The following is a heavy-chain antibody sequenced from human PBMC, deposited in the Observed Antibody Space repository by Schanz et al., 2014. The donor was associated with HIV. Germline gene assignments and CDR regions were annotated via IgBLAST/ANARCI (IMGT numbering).Heavy chain of an antibody. J-gene: IGHJ6*02. CDR3: ARDTNFVLDV. CDR2: INPNSGAT. Sequence: QLQLVQSGAGVKKPGASVKVSCKASAYTFTGYLMHWVRQAPGQGLEWMGWINPNSGATDSAQKFQGRVTMTRDTSISTAFMELSSLRSDDTAVYYCARDTNFVLDVWGQGTTVTVSS. CDR1: AYTFTGYL. D-gene: IGHD2-8*01. V-gene: IGHV1-2*02.